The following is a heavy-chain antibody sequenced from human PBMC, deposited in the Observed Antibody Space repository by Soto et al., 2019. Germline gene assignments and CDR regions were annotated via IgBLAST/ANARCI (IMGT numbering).Heavy chain of an antibody. CDR2: IIPFSGTP. CDR3: AGGGANYHYYGMDV. D-gene: IGHD3-16*01. V-gene: IGHV1-69*12. Sequence: QVQLVQSGAEVKKPGSSVKVSCKASGGTFSKYTISWVRQAPGQGLEWMGGIIPFSGTPNYAQKFQGRVTITADDSTNRAYMELSSLRFEDTAVYYCAGGGANYHYYGMDVWGQGITVTVSS. J-gene: IGHJ6*02. CDR1: GGTFSKYT.